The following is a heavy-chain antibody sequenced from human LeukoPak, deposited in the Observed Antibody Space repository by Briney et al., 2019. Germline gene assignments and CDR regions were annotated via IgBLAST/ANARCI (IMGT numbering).Heavy chain of an antibody. CDR3: TTVDGTAMAPYYYYYGMDV. CDR2: IKSKTDGGTT. D-gene: IGHD5-18*01. J-gene: IGHJ6*02. V-gene: IGHV3-15*01. Sequence: PGGSLRLSCAASGFTFSNAWMSWVRQAPGKGLEWVGRIKSKTDGGTTDYAAPVKGRFTISRDDSKNTLYLQMNSLKTEDTAVYYCTTVDGTAMAPYYYYYGMDVWGQGTTVTVSS. CDR1: GFTFSNAW.